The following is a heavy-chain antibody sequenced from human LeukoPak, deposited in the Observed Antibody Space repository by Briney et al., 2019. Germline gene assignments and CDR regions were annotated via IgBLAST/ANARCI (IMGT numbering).Heavy chain of an antibody. CDR3: ARDAYILTGYPSGL. CDR2: IYSGGST. CDR1: GFTVSSNY. Sequence: HPGGSLRLSCAASGFTVSSNYMSWVRQAPGKGLEWVSVIYSGGSTYYADSVKGRFTISRDNSKNTLYLQMNSLRAEDTAVYYCARDAYILTGYPSGLWGQGTTVTVSS. V-gene: IGHV3-53*01. D-gene: IGHD3-9*01. J-gene: IGHJ6*02.